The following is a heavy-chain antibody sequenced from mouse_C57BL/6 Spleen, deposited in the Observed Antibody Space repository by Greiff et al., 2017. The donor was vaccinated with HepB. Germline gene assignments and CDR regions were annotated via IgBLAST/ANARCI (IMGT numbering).Heavy chain of an antibody. CDR3: AVVATYYFDY. D-gene: IGHD1-1*01. Sequence: QLQQSGPELVKPGASVKISCKASGYAFSSSWMNWVKQRPGKGLEWIGRIYPGDGDTNYNGKFKGKATLTADKSSSTAYMQLSSLTSEDSAVYFCAVVATYYFDYWGQGTTLTVSS. V-gene: IGHV1-82*01. CDR2: IYPGDGDT. CDR1: GYAFSSSW. J-gene: IGHJ2*01.